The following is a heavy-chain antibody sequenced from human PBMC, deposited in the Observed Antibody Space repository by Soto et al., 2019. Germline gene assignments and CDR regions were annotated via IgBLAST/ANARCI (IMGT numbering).Heavy chain of an antibody. CDR2: IYYSGST. CDR3: ARVPGYDFWSRYFRWFDP. CDR1: GGSISSGGYY. Sequence: QVQLQESGPGLVKPSQTLSLTCTVSGGSISSGGYYWSWIRQHPGKGLEWIGYIYYSGSTYYNPSLKSRVTISVATSKNQFSLKLSSVTAADTAVYYCARVPGYDFWSRYFRWFDPWGQGTLVTVSS. J-gene: IGHJ5*02. V-gene: IGHV4-31*03. D-gene: IGHD3-3*01.